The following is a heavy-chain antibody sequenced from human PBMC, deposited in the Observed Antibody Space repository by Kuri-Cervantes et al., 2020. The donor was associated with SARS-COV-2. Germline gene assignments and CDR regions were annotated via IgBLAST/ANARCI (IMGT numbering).Heavy chain of an antibody. V-gene: IGHV4-59*11. CDR3: ASVGGYCSSTSCYNHAFDI. Sequence: SETLSLTCTVSGGSISSHYWSWIRQPPGKGLEWIGYIYYSGSTNYNPSLKSRVTISVDTSKNQFPLKLSSVTAADTAVYYCASVGGYCSSTSCYNHAFDIWGQGTMVTVSS. CDR2: IYYSGST. CDR1: GGSISSHY. J-gene: IGHJ3*02. D-gene: IGHD2-2*02.